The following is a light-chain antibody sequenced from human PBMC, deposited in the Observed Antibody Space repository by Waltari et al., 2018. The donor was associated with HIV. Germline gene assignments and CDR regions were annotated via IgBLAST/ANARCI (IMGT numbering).Light chain of an antibody. J-gene: IGLJ3*02. CDR1: SSNIGAGYD. CDR2: GNS. V-gene: IGLV1-40*01. CDR3: QSYDSSLSGSGV. Sequence: QSVLTQPPSVSGAPGQRVTISCTGSSSNIGAGYDVHWYQQLPGTAPKLLIYGNSTRPSWVPDRFSGSKSGASASLAITGLQAEDEADYYCQSYDSSLSGSGVFGGGTKLTVL.